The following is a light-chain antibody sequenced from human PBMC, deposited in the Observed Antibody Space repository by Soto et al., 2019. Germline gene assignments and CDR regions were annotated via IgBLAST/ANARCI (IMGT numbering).Light chain of an antibody. J-gene: IGKJ4*01. CDR3: QQYASSRP. CDR1: QSVSSSY. Sequence: EIVLTQSPGTLSLSPGERATLSCRASQSVSSSYLAWYQQKPGQAPRLLIYGASSRATGIPDRFSGSGSGTDFTLTISRLEPEDFAVYYCQQYASSRPIGGGTKVEIK. V-gene: IGKV3-20*01. CDR2: GAS.